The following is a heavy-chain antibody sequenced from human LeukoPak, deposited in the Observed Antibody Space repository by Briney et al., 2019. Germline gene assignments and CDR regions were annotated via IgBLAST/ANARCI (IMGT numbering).Heavy chain of an antibody. D-gene: IGHD6-25*01. CDR3: ARDFRITAAGTGYYYGMDV. CDR1: GYTFTGYY. Sequence: ASVKVSCKASGYTFTGYYMHWVRQAPGQGLERMGWINPNIGGTNYAQKFQGRVTMTRDTSISTAYMELRRLGSDDTAVYYCARDFRITAAGTGYYYGMDVWGQGTTVTVSS. J-gene: IGHJ6*02. V-gene: IGHV1-2*02. CDR2: INPNIGGT.